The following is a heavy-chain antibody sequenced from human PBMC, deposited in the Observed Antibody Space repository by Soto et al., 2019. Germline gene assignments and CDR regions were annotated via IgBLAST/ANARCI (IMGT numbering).Heavy chain of an antibody. D-gene: IGHD1-1*01. V-gene: IGHV2-5*01. CDR3: ARRDGYNSYHFES. Sequence: QITLKESGPTLVKPTQTLTLTCTFSGFSPSTSGVGVAWVRQPPGQALEWLAFIFWNDEKHYRPSLKSRVTIIKGPSKNPVVLTMTNVDPTDTGTYYGARRDGYNSYHFESWGQGALVTVSS. CDR2: IFWNDEK. J-gene: IGHJ4*02. CDR1: GFSPSTSGVG.